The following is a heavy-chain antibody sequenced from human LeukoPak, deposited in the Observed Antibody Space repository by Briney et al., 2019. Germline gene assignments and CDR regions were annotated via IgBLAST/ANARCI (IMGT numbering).Heavy chain of an antibody. Sequence: SSETLSLTCTVSGGSISSYYWSWIRQPPGKGLEWIGYIYYSGSTNYNPSLKSRVTISVDTSKNQFSLKLSSVTAADTAVYYCARGLSSSHYYYFYMDVWGKGTTVTVSS. CDR1: GGSISSYY. CDR3: ARGLSSSHYYYFYMDV. V-gene: IGHV4-59*01. D-gene: IGHD6-6*01. J-gene: IGHJ6*03. CDR2: IYYSGST.